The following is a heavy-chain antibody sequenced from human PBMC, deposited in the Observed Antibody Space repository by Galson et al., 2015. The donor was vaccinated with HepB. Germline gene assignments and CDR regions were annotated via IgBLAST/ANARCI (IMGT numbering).Heavy chain of an antibody. CDR1: GFMFGTYW. J-gene: IGHJ5*02. CDR3: ARDRSWFDP. V-gene: IGHV3-48*01. Sequence: SLRLSCAASGFMFGTYWMQWVRQAPGKGLEWVSYIISSSDTIYYADSVKGRFTISRDNAKNSLYLQMNSLRAEDTAVYYCARDRSWFDPWGQGTLVTVSS. CDR2: IISSSDTI.